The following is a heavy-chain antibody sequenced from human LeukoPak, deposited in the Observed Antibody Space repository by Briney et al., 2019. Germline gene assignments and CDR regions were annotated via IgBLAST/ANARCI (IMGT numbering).Heavy chain of an antibody. CDR2: INPNSGGT. CDR3: AGYYYDSSGYYLFDY. Sequence: ASVKVSCKASGYTFTGYYMHWVRQAPGQGLEWMGWINPNSGGTNYAQKFQGWVTMTRDTSISTAYMELSRLRSDDTAVYYCAGYYYDSSGYYLFDYWGQGTLVTVSS. D-gene: IGHD3-22*01. CDR1: GYTFTGYY. J-gene: IGHJ4*02. V-gene: IGHV1-2*04.